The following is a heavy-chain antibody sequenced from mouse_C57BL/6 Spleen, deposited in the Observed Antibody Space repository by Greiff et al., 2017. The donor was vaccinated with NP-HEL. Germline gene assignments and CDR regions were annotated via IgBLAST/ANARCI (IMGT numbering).Heavy chain of an antibody. CDR3: ARSGVTNLAY. Sequence: QVQLQQPGAELVKPGASVKMSCKASGYTFTSYWITWVKQRPGQGLEWIGDIYPGSGSTNYNEKFKSKATLTVDTSSRTASMQLSSLTSEDSAVYYCARSGVTNLAYWGQGTLVTVSA. J-gene: IGHJ3*01. D-gene: IGHD2-1*01. V-gene: IGHV1-55*01. CDR1: GYTFTSYW. CDR2: IYPGSGST.